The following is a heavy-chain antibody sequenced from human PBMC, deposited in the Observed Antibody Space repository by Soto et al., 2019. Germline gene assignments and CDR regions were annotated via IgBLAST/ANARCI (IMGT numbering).Heavy chain of an antibody. CDR3: ASNPVGYGVLVPPFDY. CDR2: IIPIFGTA. D-gene: IGHD4-17*01. CDR1: GGTFSSYA. V-gene: IGHV1-69*06. J-gene: IGHJ4*02. Sequence: SVKVSCKASGGTFSSYAISWVRQAPGQGLEWMGGIIPIFGTANYAQKFQGRVTITADKSTSTAYMELSSLRSEDTAVYYCASNPVGYGVLVPPFDYWGQGTLVTVSS.